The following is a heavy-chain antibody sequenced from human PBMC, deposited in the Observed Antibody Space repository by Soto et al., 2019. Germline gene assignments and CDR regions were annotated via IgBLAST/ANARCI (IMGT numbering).Heavy chain of an antibody. CDR3: ARDFVVPAAMGGYYYYSGMDV. CDR1: GFTVSSNY. CDR2: IYSGGST. D-gene: IGHD2-2*01. V-gene: IGHV3-66*01. J-gene: IGHJ6*02. Sequence: EVQLVESGGGLVQPGGSLRLSCAASGFTVSSNYMSWVRQAPGKGLEWVSVIYSGGSTYYAASVKGRFTISRDNSKHTLYLQMNSLRAEDTAVYYCARDFVVPAAMGGYYYYSGMDVWGQGTTVTVSS.